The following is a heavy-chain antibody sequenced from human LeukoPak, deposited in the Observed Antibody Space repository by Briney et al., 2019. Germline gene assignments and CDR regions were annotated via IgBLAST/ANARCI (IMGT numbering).Heavy chain of an antibody. J-gene: IGHJ5*02. CDR3: VKDGDSSGWYGALYNWFDP. Sequence: PGGSLRLSCAASGFTFSSYAMHWVRQAPGKGLEYVSAISSNGGSTYYADSVKGRFTISRDNSKNTLYLQMSSLRAEDTAVYYCVKDGDSSGWYGALYNWFDPWGQGTLVTVSS. D-gene: IGHD6-19*01. CDR2: ISSNGGST. V-gene: IGHV3-64D*06. CDR1: GFTFSSYA.